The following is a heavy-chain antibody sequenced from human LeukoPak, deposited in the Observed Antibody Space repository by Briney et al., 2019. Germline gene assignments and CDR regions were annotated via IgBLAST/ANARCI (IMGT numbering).Heavy chain of an antibody. CDR2: ISYDGSNK. J-gene: IGHJ6*03. Sequence: PGGSLRLSCAASGFTFSSYAMHWVRQAPGKGLEWVAVISYDGSNKNYADSVKGRFTTSRDNSKNTLYLQMNSLRTEDTAVYFCARVAAAGTYYYYYMDVWGKGTTVTVSS. D-gene: IGHD6-13*01. V-gene: IGHV3-30*04. CDR3: ARVAAAGTYYYYYMDV. CDR1: GFTFSSYA.